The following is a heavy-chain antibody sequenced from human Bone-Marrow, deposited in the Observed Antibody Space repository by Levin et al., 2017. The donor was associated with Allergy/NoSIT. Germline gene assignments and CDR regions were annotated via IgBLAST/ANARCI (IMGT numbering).Heavy chain of an antibody. Sequence: GESLKISCAASGFTFSNFDMHWVRQAPGKGLEWVSVMSYDGSSKYYADSVRGRFTISRDNSRNTLYLQMDNLRPGDTAVYYCARPQLDYHGSGSDYGMDVWGQGTTVTVS. J-gene: IGHJ6*02. CDR2: MSYDGSSK. V-gene: IGHV3-30*04. CDR3: ARPQLDYHGSGSDYGMDV. CDR1: GFTFSNFD. D-gene: IGHD3-10*01.